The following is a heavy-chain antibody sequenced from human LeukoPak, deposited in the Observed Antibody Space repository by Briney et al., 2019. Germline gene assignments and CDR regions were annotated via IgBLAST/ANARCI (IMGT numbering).Heavy chain of an antibody. V-gene: IGHV3-43*02. CDR2: ISWDGDNT. D-gene: IGHD3-10*01. CDR3: AKGNSGSYFTWFDP. CDR1: GFSFDDYA. J-gene: IGHJ5*02. Sequence: QPGGSLRLSCAGSGFSFDDYAMHWVRQAPGQGPEWVSAISWDGDNTIYADSVKGRFTISRDKTKNSLYLQMNSLRTEDTAFYYCAKGNSGSYFTWFDPWGQGTLVTVSP.